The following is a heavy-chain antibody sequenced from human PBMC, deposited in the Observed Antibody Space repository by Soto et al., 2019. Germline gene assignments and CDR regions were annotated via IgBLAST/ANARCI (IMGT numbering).Heavy chain of an antibody. Sequence: GGSLRLSCAASGFTFGDYAMHWVRQAPGKGLEWVSGISWKTASIGYADSVRGRFTTSRDDARNSLYLQMNSLRAEDTAVYYCAKDRGPYYYDSSGYPLFDYWGQGTLVTVSS. CDR1: GFTFGDYA. V-gene: IGHV3-9*01. CDR2: ISWKTASI. J-gene: IGHJ4*02. D-gene: IGHD3-22*01. CDR3: AKDRGPYYYDSSGYPLFDY.